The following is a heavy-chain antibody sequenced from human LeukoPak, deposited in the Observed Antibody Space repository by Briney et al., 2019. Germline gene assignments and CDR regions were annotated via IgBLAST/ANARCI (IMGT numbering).Heavy chain of an antibody. J-gene: IGHJ4*02. CDR2: ISAYNGNT. Sequence: ASVKVSCKASGYTFTSYGISWVRQAPGQGLEWMGWISAYNGNTNYAQKLQGRVTMTTDTSTSTAYMGLRSLRSDDTAVYYCARDLSDYDILTGSADYWGQGTLVTVSS. D-gene: IGHD3-9*01. CDR3: ARDLSDYDILTGSADY. V-gene: IGHV1-18*01. CDR1: GYTFTSYG.